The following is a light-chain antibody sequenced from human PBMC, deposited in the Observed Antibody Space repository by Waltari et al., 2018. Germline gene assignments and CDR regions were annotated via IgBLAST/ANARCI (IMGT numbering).Light chain of an antibody. CDR2: DTT. Sequence: QAVVTQEPSLTVSPGGTVTLTCGSSTGAVTSGHYPYWFQQKPGQAPRTLTYDTTNKHSWTPARFSGSLLGGKPALTLSGARPEDEADYYCLLFYGAIGVIGGGTKLTVL. CDR3: LLFYGAIGV. CDR1: TGAVTSGHY. V-gene: IGLV7-46*01. J-gene: IGLJ2*01.